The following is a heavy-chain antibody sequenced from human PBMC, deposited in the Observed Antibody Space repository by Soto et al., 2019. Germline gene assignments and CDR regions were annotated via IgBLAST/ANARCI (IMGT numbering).Heavy chain of an antibody. CDR3: AREYDYVWGSSRRTDAFDI. CDR2: ISSDGSNK. D-gene: IGHD3-16*02. J-gene: IGHJ3*02. Sequence: VRLVASGGGEVQPGRSLRLSCAASAFTFSGYAMHWVRQAPGKGLEWVAFISSDGSNKYYADSVKGRFTISRDNSKNTLYLQMNSLGAEDTAVYHCAREYDYVWGSSRRTDAFDIWGQGTMVTVSS. CDR1: AFTFSGYA. V-gene: IGHV3-30-3*01.